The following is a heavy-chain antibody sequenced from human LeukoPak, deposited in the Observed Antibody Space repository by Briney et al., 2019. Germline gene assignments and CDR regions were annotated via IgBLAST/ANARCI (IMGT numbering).Heavy chain of an antibody. D-gene: IGHD3-10*01. CDR1: GFTVSSNY. CDR2: IYSGGST. CDR3: ASSRRWEFGDLFGRILYFQH. Sequence: PGGSLRLSCAASGFTVSSNYMSWVRQAPGKGLEWVSVIYSGGSTYYADSVKGRFTISRDNSKNTLYLQMNSLRAEDTAVYYCASSRRWEFGDLFGRILYFQHWGQGTLVTVSS. J-gene: IGHJ1*01. V-gene: IGHV3-66*01.